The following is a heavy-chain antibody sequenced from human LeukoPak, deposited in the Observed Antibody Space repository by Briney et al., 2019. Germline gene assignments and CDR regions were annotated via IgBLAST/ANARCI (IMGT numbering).Heavy chain of an antibody. V-gene: IGHV4-61*01. CDR2: IYYSGST. J-gene: IGHJ3*01. CDR3: ARHLSLASFEFALDL. Sequence: SETLSLTCTVSGGSVSSGSYYWSWIRQPPGKGLEWIGYIYYSGSTNYNPSLKSRVTISVDTSKNQFSLKLSSVTAADTAVYYCARHLSLASFEFALDLWGQGTMVTVSS. CDR1: GGSVSSGSYY. D-gene: IGHD3-3*02.